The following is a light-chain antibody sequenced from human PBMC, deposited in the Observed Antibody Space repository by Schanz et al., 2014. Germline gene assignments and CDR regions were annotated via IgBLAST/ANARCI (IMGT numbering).Light chain of an antibody. V-gene: IGLV2-23*03. CDR2: GGS. CDR3: SSFRDGWNFVV. CDR1: SSDVGYTYL. Sequence: QSVLTQPPSVSGAPGQRVTISCTGTSSDVGYTYLVSWYQQHPGKAPKLLIFGGSQRPSGVSDRFSGSKSGNTASLTISGLQADDEAEYHCSSFRDGWNFVVFGGGTKLTVL. J-gene: IGLJ3*02.